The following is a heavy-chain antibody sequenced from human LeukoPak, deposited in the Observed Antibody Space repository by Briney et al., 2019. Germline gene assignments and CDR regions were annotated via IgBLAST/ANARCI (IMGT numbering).Heavy chain of an antibody. D-gene: IGHD6-6*01. V-gene: IGHV1-8*03. CDR2: MNPNSGNT. Sequence: ASVNVSCKASLYTFTSYVINWVRQATGQGLEWMGWMNPNSGNTGYAQKFQGRVTITSTTSVSTAYMELSSMRSEDTAVYYCARGQWSSSSGXNLNDDDFDIWGQGTMVTVSS. J-gene: IGHJ3*02. CDR3: ARGQWSSSSGXNLNDDDFDI. CDR1: LYTFTSYV.